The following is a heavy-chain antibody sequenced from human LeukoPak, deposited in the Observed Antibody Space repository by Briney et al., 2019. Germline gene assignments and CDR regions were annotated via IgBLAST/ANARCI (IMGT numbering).Heavy chain of an antibody. J-gene: IGHJ4*02. CDR3: TGPPD. CDR2: IKGKTAGGTT. V-gene: IGHV3-15*01. CDR1: GLSVSDAW. Sequence: GASLRLSCAASGLSVSDAWMSWVRQAPGKGLEWVGRIKGKTAGGTTDYAASVKGRFTISRDDSKNTLYLQMNSLKTEDTAVYYCTGPPDWGQGTLVTVSS.